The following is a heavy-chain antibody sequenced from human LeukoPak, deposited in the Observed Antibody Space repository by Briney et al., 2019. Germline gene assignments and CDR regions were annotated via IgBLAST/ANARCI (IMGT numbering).Heavy chain of an antibody. CDR1: GYTFTNYG. V-gene: IGHV1-18*01. Sequence: ASVKVSCKASGYTFTNYGIYWVRQAPGQGLEWMGWINVYNGNTNYAQKFQGRVTITAGESTSTAYMELSSLRSEDTAVYYCARGGRPHYYDSSGYYGKAFDIWGQGTMVTVSS. D-gene: IGHD3-22*01. J-gene: IGHJ3*02. CDR2: INVYNGNT. CDR3: ARGGRPHYYDSSGYYGKAFDI.